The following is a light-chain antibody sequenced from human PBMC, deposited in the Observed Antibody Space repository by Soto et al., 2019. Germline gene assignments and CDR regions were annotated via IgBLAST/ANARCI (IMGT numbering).Light chain of an antibody. J-gene: IGLJ3*02. CDR3: SSWDDSMNGWV. CDR1: SSNIGSTT. V-gene: IGLV1-44*01. Sequence: QSVLTQPPSASATPGQRVKLSCSGSSSNIGSTTVNWYQQLPGTAPKLLIYSNNQRPSGVPDRFSGSKSGTSASLALSGLKSEDEAEYYCSSWDDSMNGWVFGGGTKLTVL. CDR2: SNN.